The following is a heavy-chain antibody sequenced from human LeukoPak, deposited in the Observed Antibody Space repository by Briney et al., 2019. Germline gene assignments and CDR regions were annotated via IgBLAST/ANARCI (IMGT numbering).Heavy chain of an antibody. V-gene: IGHV4-59*01. CDR2: IYYSGST. D-gene: IGHD3-10*01. CDR1: GGSISSYY. CDR3: ARGWGYYDY. J-gene: IGHJ4*02. Sequence: PSETLSLTCTVSGGSISSYYWSWIRQPPGKGLEWIGYIYYSGSTNYNPSLKSRVTTSVDTSKNEFSLKLSFVTAADTAVYYCARGWGYYDYWGQGTLVTVSS.